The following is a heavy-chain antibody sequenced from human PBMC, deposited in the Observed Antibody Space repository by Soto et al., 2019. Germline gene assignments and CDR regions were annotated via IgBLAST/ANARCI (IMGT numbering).Heavy chain of an antibody. Sequence: QVQLVESGGGVVQPGRSLRLSCAASGFTFSSYGMHWVCQAPGKGLEWVAVISYAGRNKYYADSVKGRFTISRDNSKNTLYLKMNSRRAEDTAVYYCAKIPSQAPCNWGQGTLVTVSS. CDR3: AKIPSQAPCN. CDR1: GFTFSSYG. CDR2: ISYAGRNK. J-gene: IGHJ1*01. V-gene: IGHV3-30*18. D-gene: IGHD2-2*01.